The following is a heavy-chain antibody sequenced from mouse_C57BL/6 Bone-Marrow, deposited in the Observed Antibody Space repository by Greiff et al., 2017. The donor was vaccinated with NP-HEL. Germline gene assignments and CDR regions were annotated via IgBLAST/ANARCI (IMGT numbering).Heavy chain of an antibody. D-gene: IGHD1-1*01. J-gene: IGHJ4*01. Sequence: EVMLVESGAELVRPGASVKLSCTVSGFNIKDDYMHWVKQRPEQGLEWIGWIDPENGDTEYASKFPGKATITEDTSSNTAYLQLSSLTSEDTAVYYCTTGGSSPYAMDYWGQGTSVTVSS. V-gene: IGHV14-4*01. CDR3: TTGGSSPYAMDY. CDR2: IDPENGDT. CDR1: GFNIKDDY.